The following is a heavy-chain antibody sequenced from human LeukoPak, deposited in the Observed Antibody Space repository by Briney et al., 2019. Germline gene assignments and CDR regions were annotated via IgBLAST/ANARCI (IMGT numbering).Heavy chain of an antibody. D-gene: IGHD3-22*01. Sequence: SETLSLTCTVSGGSISSGGYYWSWIRQHPGKGLEWIGYIYYSGSTYYNPSLKSRVTISVDTSKNQFSLKLSSVTAADTAVYYCAREDDSSGYYFIDYWGQGTLVTVSS. J-gene: IGHJ4*02. CDR1: GGSISSGGYY. CDR2: IYYSGST. CDR3: AREDDSSGYYFIDY. V-gene: IGHV4-31*03.